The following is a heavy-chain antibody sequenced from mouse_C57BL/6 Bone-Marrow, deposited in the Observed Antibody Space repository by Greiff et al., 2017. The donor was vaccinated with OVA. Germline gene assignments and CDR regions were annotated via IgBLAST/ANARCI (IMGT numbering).Heavy chain of an antibody. CDR2: IDPEDGDT. CDR1: GFNIKDYY. D-gene: IGHD1-1*01. CDR3: TILYYGSSYGYFDV. Sequence: EVHLVESGAELVRPGASVKLSCTASGFNIKDYYMHWVKQRPEQGLEWIGRIDPEDGDTEYAPKFKGKATMTADTSSNTAYLQLSSLTSEDTAVYYCTILYYGSSYGYFDVWGTGTTVTVSS. V-gene: IGHV14-1*01. J-gene: IGHJ1*03.